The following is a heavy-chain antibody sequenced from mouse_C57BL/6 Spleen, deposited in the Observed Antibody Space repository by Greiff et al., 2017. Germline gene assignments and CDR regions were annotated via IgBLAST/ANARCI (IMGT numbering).Heavy chain of an antibody. Sequence: EVKLMESGGDLVKPGGSLKLSCAASGFTFSSYGMSWVRQTPDKRLEWVATISSGGSYTYYPDSVKGRFTISRDNAKNTLYLQMSRLKSEDTAMYYCARRGDEDFDYWGQGTTLTVSS. J-gene: IGHJ2*01. CDR2: ISSGGSYT. V-gene: IGHV5-6*02. CDR1: GFTFSSYG. CDR3: ARRGDEDFDY.